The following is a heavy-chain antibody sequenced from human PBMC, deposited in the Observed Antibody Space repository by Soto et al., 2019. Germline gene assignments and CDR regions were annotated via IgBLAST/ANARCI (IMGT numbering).Heavy chain of an antibody. CDR2: ISGDGVTT. CDR1: GFPFSSYW. CDR3: AREYYGLLTGYYADY. J-gene: IGHJ4*02. D-gene: IGHD3-9*01. Sequence: EVRLVESGGDLVQRGGSLRLSCAVSGFPFSSYWMHWVRHTPGKGLDWVARISGDGVTTYYADSVTGRFTVSRDNAKNTLSLQINGLRAEDTAVYYCAREYYGLLTGYYADYWGQGTLVSVSS. V-gene: IGHV3-74*01.